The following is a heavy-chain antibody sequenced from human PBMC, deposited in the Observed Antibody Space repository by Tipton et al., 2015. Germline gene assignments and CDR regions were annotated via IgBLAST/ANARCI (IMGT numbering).Heavy chain of an antibody. Sequence: SLRLSCAASGFTFSSYAMSWVRQAPGKGLECVSVISGSGGSTYYADSVKGRFTISRDNSNNTLYLQMNSLRAEDTAVYYCAKDLEDFWSGYYTLLDYWGQGTLVTVSS. J-gene: IGHJ4*02. D-gene: IGHD3-3*01. CDR2: ISGSGGST. CDR1: GFTFSSYA. V-gene: IGHV3-23*01. CDR3: AKDLEDFWSGYYTLLDY.